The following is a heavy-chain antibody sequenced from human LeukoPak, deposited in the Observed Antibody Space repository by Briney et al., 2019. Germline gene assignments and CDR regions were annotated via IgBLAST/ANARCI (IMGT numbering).Heavy chain of an antibody. CDR2: INPNSGGT. CDR1: GYTFTGYY. J-gene: IGHJ4*02. V-gene: IGHV1-2*02. CDR3: ANLGASYGHRYFDY. Sequence: ASVKVSCKASGYTFTGYYMHWVRQAPGQGLEWMGWINPNSGGTNYAQKFQGRVTMTRDTSISTAYMELSRLRSDDTAVYYCANLGASYGHRYFDYWGRGTLVTVSS. D-gene: IGHD5-18*01.